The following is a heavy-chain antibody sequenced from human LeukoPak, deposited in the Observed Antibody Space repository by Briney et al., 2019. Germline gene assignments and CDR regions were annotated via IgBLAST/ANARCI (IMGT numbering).Heavy chain of an antibody. CDR1: GFTLSSYS. V-gene: IGHV3-21*01. D-gene: IGHD5-12*01. J-gene: IGHJ4*02. Sequence: PGGSLRLSCAASGFTLSSYSMNWVRQAPGKGLEWVSSISSSSGYIYYADSVKGRFTISRDNAKKSLYLQMNSLRAEDTAVYYCAREIVTSTSFDSWGQGTLVTVSS. CDR3: AREIVTSTSFDS. CDR2: ISSSSGYI.